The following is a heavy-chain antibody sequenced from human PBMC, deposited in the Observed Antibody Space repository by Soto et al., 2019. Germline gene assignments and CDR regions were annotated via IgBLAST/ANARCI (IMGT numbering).Heavy chain of an antibody. CDR1: GLILSNYA. Sequence: EVQMLESGGGLVQPGGPRGLSGAASGLILSNYALGWVRQVPGKGLGWVAGMGGANGDTYYAESVRGRFAISRDNSKSTLFLQMNSLRAEDTAVYFCAKDRVDHNSVWDPFDIWGQGTLVTVSS. CDR2: MGGANGDT. V-gene: IGHV3-23*01. D-gene: IGHD2-15*01. J-gene: IGHJ3*02. CDR3: AKDRVDHNSVWDPFDI.